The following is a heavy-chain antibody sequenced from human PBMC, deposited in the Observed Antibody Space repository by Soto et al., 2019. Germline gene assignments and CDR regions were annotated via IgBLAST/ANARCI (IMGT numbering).Heavy chain of an antibody. J-gene: IGHJ4*02. CDR3: AHRRGGPPNV. Sequence: QITLKESGPTLMKPTQTLTLTCTLSGVSLTSTGVGVDWIRQPPGKALEWLALIYWDDAIRYSPSLKNRLTITKDISKNQVVLTLTNIDPVDTATYYCAHRRGGPPNVWGQGSVVTVSS. V-gene: IGHV2-5*02. CDR2: IYWDDAI. D-gene: IGHD2-8*01. CDR1: GVSLTSTGVG.